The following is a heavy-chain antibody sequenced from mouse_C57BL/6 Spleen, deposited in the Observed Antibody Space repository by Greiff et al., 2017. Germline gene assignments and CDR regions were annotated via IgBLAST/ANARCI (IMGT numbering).Heavy chain of an antibody. CDR2: IDPETGGT. Sequence: VKLQESGAELVRPGASVTLSCKASGYTFTDYEMHWVKQTPVHGLEWIGAIDPETGGTAYNQKFKGKAILTADKSSSTAYMELRSLTSEDSAVYYCTRRPGWGQGTSVTVSS. CDR1: GYTFTDYE. CDR3: TRRPG. V-gene: IGHV1-15*01. J-gene: IGHJ4*01.